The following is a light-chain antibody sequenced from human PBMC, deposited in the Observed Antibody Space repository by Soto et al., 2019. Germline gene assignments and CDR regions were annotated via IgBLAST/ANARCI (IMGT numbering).Light chain of an antibody. J-gene: IGKJ4*01. CDR1: QDINNY. CDR3: QQYDHLPPLS. Sequence: DIQMTQSPSSLSASVGDRVTITCQASQDINNYLNWYQQKPGKAPNLLIFDASNLKTGVPSRFSGGGSGTHFTFAISSLQPEDVATYYCQQYDHLPPLSFGGGTKVEIK. V-gene: IGKV1-33*01. CDR2: DAS.